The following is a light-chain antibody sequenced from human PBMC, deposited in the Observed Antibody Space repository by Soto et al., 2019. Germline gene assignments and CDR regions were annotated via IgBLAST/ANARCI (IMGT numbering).Light chain of an antibody. V-gene: IGKV3-20*01. Sequence: ENVLKQNPGTLSLCQGERATLSCRASQSVSSSYLAWYQQKPGQAPRRLIFGASSRATGIPDRFSGSGSGTEFTLTICCLQPDDFATYYCQQYNSYPTFGQGTKVDIK. CDR2: GAS. CDR3: QQYNSYPT. J-gene: IGKJ1*01. CDR1: QSVSSSY.